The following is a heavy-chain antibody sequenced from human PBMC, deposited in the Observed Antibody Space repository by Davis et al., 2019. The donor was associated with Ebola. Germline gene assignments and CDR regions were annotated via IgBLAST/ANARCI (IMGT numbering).Heavy chain of an antibody. D-gene: IGHD3-3*01. CDR1: GGSISSYY. CDR3: ARYDFWSGYYTGAFDY. CDR2: IYYSGST. Sequence: SETLSLTCTVSGGSISSYYWSWIRQPPGKGLEWIGYIYYSGSTNYNPSLKSRVTISVDTSKNQLSLKLSSVTAADTAVYYCARYDFWSGYYTGAFDYWGQGTLVTVSS. J-gene: IGHJ4*02. V-gene: IGHV4-59*01.